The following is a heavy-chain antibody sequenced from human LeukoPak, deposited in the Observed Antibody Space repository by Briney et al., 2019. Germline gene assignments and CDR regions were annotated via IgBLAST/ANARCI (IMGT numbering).Heavy chain of an antibody. Sequence: GGSLRLSCAASGFTFSRYEMNWVRQAPGKGLEWVSYISSSGTTIRYADSVKGRFTVSRDNAKSSLFLQLSSLRVEDTGVYYCARSVTTVSWGQGTLVTVSS. V-gene: IGHV3-48*03. D-gene: IGHD4-17*01. J-gene: IGHJ5*02. CDR3: ARSVTTVS. CDR1: GFTFSRYE. CDR2: ISSSGTTI.